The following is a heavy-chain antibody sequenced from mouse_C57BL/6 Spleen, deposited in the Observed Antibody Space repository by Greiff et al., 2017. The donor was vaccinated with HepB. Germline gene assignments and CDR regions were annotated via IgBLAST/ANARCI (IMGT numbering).Heavy chain of an antibody. D-gene: IGHD1-1*01. CDR1: GYAFSSYW. V-gene: IGHV1-80*01. Sequence: VQLQQSGAELVKPGASVKISCKASGYAFSSYWMNWVKQRPGKGLEWIGQIYPGDGDTNYNGKFKGKATLTADKSSSTAYMQLSSLTSEDSAVYFCARKTTVVEAGYAMDYWGQGTSVTVSS. J-gene: IGHJ4*01. CDR3: ARKTTVVEAGYAMDY. CDR2: IYPGDGDT.